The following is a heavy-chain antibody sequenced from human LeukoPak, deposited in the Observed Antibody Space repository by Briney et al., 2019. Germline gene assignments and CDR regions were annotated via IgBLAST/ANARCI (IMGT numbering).Heavy chain of an antibody. J-gene: IGHJ6*02. D-gene: IGHD2-2*01. Sequence: SETLSLTCAVYGGSFSGYYWSWIRQPPGKGLEWIGEINHSGSTNYNPSLKSRVTISVDTSKNQLSLKLSSVTAADTAVYYCARGKCSTSCAKAPYYYGMDVWGQGTTVTVSS. CDR1: GGSFSGYY. V-gene: IGHV4-34*01. CDR3: ARGKCSTSCAKAPYYYGMDV. CDR2: INHSGST.